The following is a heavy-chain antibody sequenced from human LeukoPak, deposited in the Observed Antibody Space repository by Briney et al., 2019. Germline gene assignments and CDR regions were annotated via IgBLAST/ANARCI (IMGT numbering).Heavy chain of an antibody. CDR1: GFTFSGFA. Sequence: GGSLRLSCAASGFTFSGFATSWVRRTPGKGLEWVSGISGSGDNTLYADSVKGRFTISRDNSKNTLYLEMNSLRAEDTAIYYCAKMKGHPLPKYYMDVWGQGTTVTVSS. D-gene: IGHD1-26*01. J-gene: IGHJ6*01. CDR3: AKMKGHPLPKYYMDV. CDR2: ISGSGDNT. V-gene: IGHV3-23*01.